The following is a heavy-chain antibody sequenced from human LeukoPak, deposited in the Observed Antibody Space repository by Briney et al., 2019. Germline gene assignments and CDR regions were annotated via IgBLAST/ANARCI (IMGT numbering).Heavy chain of an antibody. V-gene: IGHV3-20*04. Sequence: RTGGSLRLSCAASGFTFDDYGMSWVRQAPGKGLEWVSGINWNGGSTGYADSVKGRYTISRDNAKNSLYLQMNSLRAEDTALYYCARTGIAAAGPFDYWGQGTLVTVSS. D-gene: IGHD6-13*01. CDR1: GFTFDDYG. J-gene: IGHJ4*02. CDR3: ARTGIAAAGPFDY. CDR2: INWNGGST.